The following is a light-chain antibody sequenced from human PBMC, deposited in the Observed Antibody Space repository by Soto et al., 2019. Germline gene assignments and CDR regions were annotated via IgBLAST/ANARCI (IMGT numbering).Light chain of an antibody. J-gene: IGKJ1*01. Sequence: GVSQSPGTLSLSTGERATLSCRASESVTSTYLAWCQQKPGQAPRLLIYGASSRATGISDRFSGSGSGTDFTLTISRLQPEDFAVYYCQQYGSSRTFRQ. CDR3: QQYGSSRT. V-gene: IGKV3-20*01. CDR2: GAS. CDR1: ESVTSTY.